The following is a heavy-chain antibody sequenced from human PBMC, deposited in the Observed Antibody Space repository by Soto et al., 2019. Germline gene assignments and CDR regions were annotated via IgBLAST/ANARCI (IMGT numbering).Heavy chain of an antibody. V-gene: IGHV1-18*01. D-gene: IGHD3-3*01. Sequence: ASVKVSCKASGYTFTSYGISWVRQAPGQGLEWMGWISAYNGNTNYAQKLQGRVTMTTDTSTSTAYMGLRSLRSDDTAVYYCARDGECLNPFRGGIYYYYGMDVWGQGITVNVS. J-gene: IGHJ6*02. CDR3: ARDGECLNPFRGGIYYYYGMDV. CDR2: ISAYNGNT. CDR1: GYTFTSYG.